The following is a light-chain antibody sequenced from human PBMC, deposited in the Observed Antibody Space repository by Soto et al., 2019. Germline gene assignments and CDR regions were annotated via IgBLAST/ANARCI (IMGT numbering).Light chain of an antibody. V-gene: IGLV2-14*01. CDR1: SSDVGGYNY. CDR2: EVS. Sequence: QSALTQPASVSGSPGQTITISCTGTSSDVGGYNYVSWFQQHPGKAPKLMIFEVSDRPSGVSNRFSGSKSGNTASLTISGLQAEDEADYYCGSYTRASTWVFGGGTKVTVL. J-gene: IGLJ3*02. CDR3: GSYTRASTWV.